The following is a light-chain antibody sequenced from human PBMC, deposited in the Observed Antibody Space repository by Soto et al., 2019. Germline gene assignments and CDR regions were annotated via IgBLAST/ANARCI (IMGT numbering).Light chain of an antibody. J-gene: IGKJ5*01. Sequence: DIQMTQSPSSLSASVGDRVTITCRASPDLSVYLACYQQKQGKVPKLLIYSASTLQSGVPTRFSGSGSGTDFTLTISSLQPEDVATYFCQKFNTAPLTFGQGTRLEIK. CDR2: SAS. CDR3: QKFNTAPLT. CDR1: PDLSVY. V-gene: IGKV1-27*01.